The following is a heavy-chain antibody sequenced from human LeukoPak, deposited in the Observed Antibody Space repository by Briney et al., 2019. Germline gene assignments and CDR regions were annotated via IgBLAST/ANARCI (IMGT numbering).Heavy chain of an antibody. J-gene: IGHJ6*03. D-gene: IGHD3-3*01. Sequence: PGGSLRLSCAASGFTFTIYWMSWVRQAPGKGLEWVANIKQDGSEQYYVDSVKGRFTISRDNAKNSLYLQTNSLRAEDTAVYYCARDRRKAEYDFWSGYYPYMDVWGKGTTVTVSS. CDR2: IKQDGSEQ. V-gene: IGHV3-7*01. CDR1: GFTFTIYW. CDR3: ARDRRKAEYDFWSGYYPYMDV.